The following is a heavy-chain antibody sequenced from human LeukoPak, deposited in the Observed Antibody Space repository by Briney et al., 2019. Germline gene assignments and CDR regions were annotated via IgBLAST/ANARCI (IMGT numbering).Heavy chain of an antibody. CDR2: IIPIFGTA. CDR3: ARDRIYCSSTSCLYYYYYYMDV. CDR1: GGTFSSYA. V-gene: IGHV1-69*05. Sequence: SVKVSCKASGGTFSSYAISWVRQAPGQGLEWMGGIIPIFGTANYAQKFQGRVTVTTDESTSTAYMELSSLRSEDTAVYYCARDRIYCSSTSCLYYYYYYMDVWGKGTTVTVSS. J-gene: IGHJ6*03. D-gene: IGHD2-2*01.